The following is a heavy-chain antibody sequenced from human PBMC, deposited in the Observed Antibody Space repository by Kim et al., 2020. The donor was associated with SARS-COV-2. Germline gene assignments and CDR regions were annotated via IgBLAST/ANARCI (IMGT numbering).Heavy chain of an antibody. V-gene: IGHV4-59*01. CDR2: IYYSGST. Sequence: SETPSLTCTVSGGSISSYYWSWIRQPPGKGLEWIGYIYYSGSTNYNPSLKSRVTISVDTSKNQFSLKLSSVTAADTAVFYCARDHTSSRWFGEIGGAFDIWGQGTMVTVSS. J-gene: IGHJ3*02. D-gene: IGHD3-10*01. CDR3: ARDHTSSRWFGEIGGAFDI. CDR1: GGSISSYY.